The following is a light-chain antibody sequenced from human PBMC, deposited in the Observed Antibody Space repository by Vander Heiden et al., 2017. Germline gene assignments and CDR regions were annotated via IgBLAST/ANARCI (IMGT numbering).Light chain of an antibody. Sequence: IVLTQSPVTLSFSPGERATLSCRASQSVTTYLAWYQQKPGQAPRLLIYDASNRATGIPARFSGSGSGTDFTLTISSLEPEDFAVYYCQQRSNWPLTFGGGTKVEIK. J-gene: IGKJ4*01. CDR3: QQRSNWPLT. CDR1: QSVTTY. CDR2: DAS. V-gene: IGKV3-11*01.